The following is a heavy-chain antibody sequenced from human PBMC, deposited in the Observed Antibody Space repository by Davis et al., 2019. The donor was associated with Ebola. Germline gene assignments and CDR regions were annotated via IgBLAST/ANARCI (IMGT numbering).Heavy chain of an antibody. CDR3: ARDQLWFGGLYYYYGMDV. Sequence: MPSETLSLTCAVYGGSFSGYYWSWIRQPPGKGLEWIGYIYYSGSTYYNPSLKSQVTISVDTSKNQFSLKLSSVTAADTAVYYCARDQLWFGGLYYYYGMDVWGQGTTVTVSS. CDR2: IYYSGST. CDR1: GGSFSGYY. D-gene: IGHD3-10*01. J-gene: IGHJ6*02. V-gene: IGHV4-34*09.